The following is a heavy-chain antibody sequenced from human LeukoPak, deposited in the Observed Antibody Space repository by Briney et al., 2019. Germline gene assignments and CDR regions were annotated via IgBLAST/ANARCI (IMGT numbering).Heavy chain of an antibody. CDR3: ARVTGTTFPYMDV. Sequence: PSQTLSLTCTVSGGSISSGGYYWSWIRQPPGKGLEWIGYIYYSGSTNYNPSLKSRVTISVDTSKNQFSLKLSSVTAADTAVYYCARVTGTTFPYMDVWGKGTTVTVSS. CDR2: IYYSGST. V-gene: IGHV4-61*08. D-gene: IGHD1-7*01. CDR1: GGSISSGGYY. J-gene: IGHJ6*03.